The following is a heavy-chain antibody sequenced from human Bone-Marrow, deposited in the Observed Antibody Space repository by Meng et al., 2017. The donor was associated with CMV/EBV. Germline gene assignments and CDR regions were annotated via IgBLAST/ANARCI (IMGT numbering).Heavy chain of an antibody. D-gene: IGHD2-2*01. CDR2: ISTSGSTK. CDR1: GFIFSGYE. CDR3: ARDSSLVVVPAANYGMDV. Sequence: GGSLRLSCAASGFIFSGYEMNWVRQAPGKGLEWVSYISTSGSTKYYADSVKGRFTISRDNAKSSLFLQMNSLRDEDTAVYYCARDSSLVVVPAANYGMDVWGQGTTVTVSS. V-gene: IGHV3-48*03. J-gene: IGHJ6*02.